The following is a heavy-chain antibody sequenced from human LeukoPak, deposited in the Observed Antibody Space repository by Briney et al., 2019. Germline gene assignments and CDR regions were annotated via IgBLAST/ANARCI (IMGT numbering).Heavy chain of an antibody. CDR1: GGTFSSYA. D-gene: IGHD3/OR15-3a*01. J-gene: IGHJ6*02. CDR3: ARFRTRDYCYYGMDV. CDR2: IIPIFGTA. Sequence: SVKVSCKASGGTFSSYAISWVRQAPGQGLEWMGGIIPIFGTANYAQKLQGRVTMTTDTSTSTAYMELRSLRSDDTAVYYCARFRTRDYCYYGMDVWGQGTTVTVSS. V-gene: IGHV1-69*05.